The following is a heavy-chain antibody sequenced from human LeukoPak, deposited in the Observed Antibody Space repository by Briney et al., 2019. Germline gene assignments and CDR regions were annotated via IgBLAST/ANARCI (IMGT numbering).Heavy chain of an antibody. Sequence: ASVTVSCKSSGYTFIGYYIHWVRQAPGQGLEWMGWINPNSGVTDSGQEFQGRVTMTRDTSINTAYIELRRLRSDDTAVYFCAITYTSGTGDAFDVWGQGTMVTVSS. CDR1: GYTFIGYY. CDR3: AITYTSGTGDAFDV. V-gene: IGHV1-2*02. D-gene: IGHD6-19*01. J-gene: IGHJ3*01. CDR2: INPNSGVT.